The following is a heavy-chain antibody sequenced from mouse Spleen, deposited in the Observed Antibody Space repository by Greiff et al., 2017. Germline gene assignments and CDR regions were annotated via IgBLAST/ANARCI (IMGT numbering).Heavy chain of an antibody. CDR3: ARWGGYDAPLYWYFDV. Sequence: QVQLKQSGPGLVQPSQSLSITCTVSGFSLTSYGVHWVRQSPGKGLEWLGVIWSGGSTDYNAAFISRLSISKDNSKSQVFFKMNSLQADDTAIYYCARWGGYDAPLYWYFDVWGAGTTVTVSS. CDR1: GFSLTSYG. V-gene: IGHV2-2*01. J-gene: IGHJ1*01. CDR2: IWSGGST. D-gene: IGHD2-2*01.